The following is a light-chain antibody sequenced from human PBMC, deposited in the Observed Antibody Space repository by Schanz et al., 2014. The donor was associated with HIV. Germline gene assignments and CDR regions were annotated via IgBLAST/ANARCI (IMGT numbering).Light chain of an antibody. V-gene: IGKV3-15*01. CDR1: QSVSSS. CDR2: GAS. Sequence: EIVMTQSPATLSVSLGERATLSCRASQSVSSSLAWYQQKPGQAPRLLIYGASIRATDIPARFSGGGSGTEFTLTINSLQVEDVAVYYCQQYYTIPPTFGRGTKLQIK. J-gene: IGKJ2*01. CDR3: QQYYTIPPT.